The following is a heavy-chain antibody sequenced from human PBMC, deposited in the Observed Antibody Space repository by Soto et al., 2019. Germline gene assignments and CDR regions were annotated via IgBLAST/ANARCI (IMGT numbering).Heavy chain of an antibody. CDR3: ARGIAVAGYKYYFDY. D-gene: IGHD6-19*01. CDR1: GGTFSSYA. J-gene: IGHJ4*02. V-gene: IGHV1-69*13. CDR2: IIPIFGTA. Sequence: ASVKVSCKASGGTFSSYAISWVRQAPGQGLEWMGGIIPIFGTANYAQKFQGRVTITADESTSTAYMELSSLRSEDTAVYYCARGIAVAGYKYYFDYWGQGTLVTVSS.